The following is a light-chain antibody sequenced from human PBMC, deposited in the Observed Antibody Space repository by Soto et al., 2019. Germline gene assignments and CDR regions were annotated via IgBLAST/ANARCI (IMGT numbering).Light chain of an antibody. V-gene: IGKV1-33*01. CDR1: HDINLY. CDR3: LQYDTLPPT. Sequence: DIQMTQSPSSLSASVGDRVTITCQASHDINLYLNWYQQKPGKAPRLLIYDASNVETGVPSRFNGDGSETDFTPTINSLQPEDIATYYCLQYDTLPPTFGPGTKVEIQ. J-gene: IGKJ3*01. CDR2: DAS.